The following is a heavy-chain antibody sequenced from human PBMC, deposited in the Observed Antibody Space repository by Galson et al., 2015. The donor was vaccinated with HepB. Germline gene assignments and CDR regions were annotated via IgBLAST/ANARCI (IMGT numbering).Heavy chain of an antibody. CDR3: ARELETRGFDY. J-gene: IGHJ4*02. V-gene: IGHV3-11*05. Sequence: SLRLSCAASGFTFSDCYMSWIRQAPGKGLEWVSYITSSSSYTNYADSVKGRFTISRDNAKNSLYLQMNSLRAEDTAVYYCARELETRGFDYWGQGTLVTVSS. CDR1: GFTFSDCY. CDR2: ITSSSSYT. D-gene: IGHD1-7*01.